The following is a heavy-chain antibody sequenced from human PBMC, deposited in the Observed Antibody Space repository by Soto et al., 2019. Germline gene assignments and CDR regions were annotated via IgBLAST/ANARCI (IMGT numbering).Heavy chain of an antibody. CDR2: TYYNGNA. J-gene: IGHJ4*02. V-gene: IGHV4-39*01. CDR3: ARHFVAVVIKGWGY. Sequence: SETLSLTCNVSGGSIDRSNYYWDWLRQPPGKGLEWIGTTYYNGNAYYNPSLKSRVSMSVDTSKNQFSLKLVSVTAADTAVYYCARHFVAVVIKGWGYWGQGNPVTVSS. CDR1: GGSIDRSNYY. D-gene: IGHD3-10*01.